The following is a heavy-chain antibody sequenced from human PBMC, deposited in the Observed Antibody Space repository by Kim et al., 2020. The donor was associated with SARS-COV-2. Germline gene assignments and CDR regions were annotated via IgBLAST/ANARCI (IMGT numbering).Heavy chain of an antibody. CDR3: ARYHRNDQYYYDSSGLLHFDY. CDR1: GYTFTSYG. Sequence: ASVKVSCKASGYTFTSYGISWVRQAPGQGLEWMGWISAYNGNTNNAQKLQGRVTMTTDTSTSTAYMELRSLRSDDTAVYYCARYHRNDQYYYDSSGLLHFDYWGQGTLVTVSS. D-gene: IGHD3-22*01. J-gene: IGHJ4*02. V-gene: IGHV1-18*01. CDR2: ISAYNGNT.